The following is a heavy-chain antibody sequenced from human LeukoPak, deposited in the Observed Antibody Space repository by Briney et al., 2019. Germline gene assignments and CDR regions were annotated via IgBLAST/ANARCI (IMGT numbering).Heavy chain of an antibody. V-gene: IGHV3-74*01. CDR1: GFTFSSYW. Sequence: GGSLRLSCAASGFTFSSYWMHWVRQAPGKGLVWVSRINSDGNNTNYADSVKGRFTISRDNAKNTLYLQMNSLRAEDTAVYYCARGAYSSGWKVFDYWGQGTLVTVSS. CDR2: INSDGNNT. J-gene: IGHJ4*02. CDR3: ARGAYSSGWKVFDY. D-gene: IGHD6-19*01.